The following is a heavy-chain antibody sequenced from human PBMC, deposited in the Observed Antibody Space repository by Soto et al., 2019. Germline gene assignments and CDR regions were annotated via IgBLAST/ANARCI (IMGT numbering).Heavy chain of an antibody. CDR3: ASNSSGWNSDFDY. Sequence: SETLSLTCTVSGGSISSSSYYWGWIRQPPGKGLEWIGSIYYSGSTYYNPSLKSRVTISVDTSKNQFSLKLSSVTAADTAVYYCASNSSGWNSDFDYWGQGTLVTVSS. J-gene: IGHJ4*02. D-gene: IGHD6-19*01. CDR2: IYYSGST. CDR1: GGSISSSSYY. V-gene: IGHV4-39*01.